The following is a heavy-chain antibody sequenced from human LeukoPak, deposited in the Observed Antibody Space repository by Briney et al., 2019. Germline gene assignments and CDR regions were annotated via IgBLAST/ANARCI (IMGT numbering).Heavy chain of an antibody. V-gene: IGHV1-18*01. CDR2: ISGYNGNT. CDR1: GYTFPSYG. CDR3: AREMWVYYDSSGYYIDAFDI. D-gene: IGHD3-22*01. Sequence: ASVKVSCKASGYTFPSYGISWVRQAPGQGLEWMGWISGYNGNTKYAQKFQGRVTMTTDTSTSTAYMELRSLRSDDTAMYYCAREMWVYYDSSGYYIDAFDIWGQGTMVTVSS. J-gene: IGHJ3*02.